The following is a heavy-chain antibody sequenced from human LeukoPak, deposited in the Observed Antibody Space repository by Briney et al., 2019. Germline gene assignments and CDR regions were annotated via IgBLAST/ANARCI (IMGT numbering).Heavy chain of an antibody. Sequence: GGSLRLSCAASGFTFSTYWMHWVRHAPGKGLGWVSRIKSDGGTNYADSMKGRFTISRDNAKKTVSLQMDSLRPEDTGVYYCARAPSEIGGYYPEYFRHWGQGTLVTVSS. CDR2: IKSDGGT. J-gene: IGHJ1*01. V-gene: IGHV3-74*01. CDR1: GFTFSTYW. D-gene: IGHD3-22*01. CDR3: ARAPSEIGGYYPEYFRH.